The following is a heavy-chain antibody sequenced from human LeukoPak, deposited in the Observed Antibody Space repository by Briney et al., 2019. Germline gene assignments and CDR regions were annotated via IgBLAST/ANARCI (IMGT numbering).Heavy chain of an antibody. Sequence: PGRSLRLSCAASGFTFSSYAMHWVRQAPGKGLEWVAVISYDGSNKYYADSVKGRFTISRDNSKNTLYLQMNSLRAEDTAVYYCARGATVVTPCYYWGQGTLVTVSS. D-gene: IGHD4-23*01. V-gene: IGHV3-30-3*01. CDR3: ARGATVVTPCYY. CDR1: GFTFSSYA. CDR2: ISYDGSNK. J-gene: IGHJ4*02.